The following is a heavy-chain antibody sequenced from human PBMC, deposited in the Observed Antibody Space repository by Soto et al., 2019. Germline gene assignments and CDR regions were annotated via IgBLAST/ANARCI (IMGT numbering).Heavy chain of an antibody. V-gene: IGHV3-21*01. D-gene: IGHD3-10*01. Sequence: EVQLVESGGGLVKPGGSLRLSCAASGFTFSSYSMNWVRQAPGKGLEWVSSISSSSSYIYYADSVKGRFTISRDNAKNSLYLQMNSLRAEDTAVYYCARDHDSGSGSYSPIDYWGQGTLVTVSS. CDR1: GFTFSSYS. J-gene: IGHJ4*02. CDR3: ARDHDSGSGSYSPIDY. CDR2: ISSSSSYI.